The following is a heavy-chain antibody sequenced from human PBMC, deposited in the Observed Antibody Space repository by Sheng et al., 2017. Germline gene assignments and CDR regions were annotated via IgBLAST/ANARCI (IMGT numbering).Heavy chain of an antibody. CDR2: INEGGSEK. J-gene: IGHJ3*02. D-gene: IGHD5-12*01. CDR1: GFTFYSYW. Sequence: EVQLVESGRGLVQPGGSLRVSCGASGFTFYSYWMTWIRQTQGKGLEWVATINEGGSEKYYVDSVKGRFTISRDNAKNSVFLQMNSLRDEDTAVYYCARSGHRIRFDIWGQGTMITVSS. CDR3: ARSGHRIRFDI. V-gene: IGHV3-7*01.